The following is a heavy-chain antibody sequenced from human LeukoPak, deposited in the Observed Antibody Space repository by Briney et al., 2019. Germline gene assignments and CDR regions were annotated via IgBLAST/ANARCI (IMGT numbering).Heavy chain of an antibody. CDR2: IYTSGST. D-gene: IGHD3-9*01. CDR1: GGSISSGSYY. V-gene: IGHV4-61*02. CDR3: ARDFDSTRGFDY. J-gene: IGHJ4*02. Sequence: PSQTLSLTCTVSGGSISSGSYYWSWIRQPAGKGLEWIGRIYTSGSTNYNPSLKSRVTISVDTSKNQFSLKLSSVTAADTAVYYCARDFDSTRGFDYWGQGTLVTVSS.